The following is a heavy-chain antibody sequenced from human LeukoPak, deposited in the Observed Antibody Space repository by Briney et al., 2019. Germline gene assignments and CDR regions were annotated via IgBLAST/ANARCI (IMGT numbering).Heavy chain of an antibody. CDR1: GDSISSYY. CDR3: ARVLRDYSSGWSGVDYYYGLDV. J-gene: IGHJ6*02. V-gene: IGHV4-4*07. CDR2: VYSSGSV. Sequence: PSETLSLTCTVSGDSISSYYWSWIRQPAGKGLEWIGGVYSSGSVNYNPSLKSRVTMSVDKSNNQFSLSLRSVTAADTAVYYCARVLRDYSSGWSGVDYYYGLDVWGQGTAVAVSS. D-gene: IGHD6-19*01.